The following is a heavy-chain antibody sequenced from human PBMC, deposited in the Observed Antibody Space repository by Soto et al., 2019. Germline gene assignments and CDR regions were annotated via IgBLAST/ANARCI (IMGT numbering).Heavy chain of an antibody. V-gene: IGHV4-59*01. J-gene: IGHJ4*02. Sequence: SETLSLTCTVSGGSISSYYWSWIRQPPGKGLEWIGYIYYSGSTNYNPSLKSRVTISVDTSKNQFSLKLSSVTAADTAVYYCARDRATVVTDPTHYFDYWGQGTLVTVSS. CDR3: ARDRATVVTDPTHYFDY. CDR2: IYYSGST. D-gene: IGHD4-17*01. CDR1: GGSISSYY.